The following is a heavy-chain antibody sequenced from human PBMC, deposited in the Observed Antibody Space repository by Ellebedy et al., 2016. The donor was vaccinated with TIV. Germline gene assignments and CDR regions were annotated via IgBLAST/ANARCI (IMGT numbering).Heavy chain of an antibody. Sequence: SQTLSLTXAVSGGSIRSSGFSWSWIRQSPGMGLEWIGYIYHSGSTYYNPSLRSRVTMSVDRSKNQFSLKLTSVTAADTAVYYCARTTYYYDTSVPNWFDPWGQGTLVTVSS. D-gene: IGHD3-22*01. CDR2: IYHSGST. V-gene: IGHV4-30-2*06. CDR1: GGSIRSSGFS. CDR3: ARTTYYYDTSVPNWFDP. J-gene: IGHJ5*02.